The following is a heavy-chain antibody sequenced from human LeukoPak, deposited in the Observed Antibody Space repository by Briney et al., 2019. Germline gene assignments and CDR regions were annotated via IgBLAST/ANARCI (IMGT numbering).Heavy chain of an antibody. CDR3: ARGRGYNSFDY. J-gene: IGHJ4*02. CDR1: GGSFSGYY. D-gene: IGHD5-24*01. CDR2: INHSGST. Sequence: SETLSLTCAVYGGSFSGYYWSWIRQPPGKGLEWIGEINHSGSTNYNPSLKSRVTISVDTSKNQFSLKLRSVTAADTAVHYCARGRGYNSFDYWGQGTLVTVSS. V-gene: IGHV4-34*01.